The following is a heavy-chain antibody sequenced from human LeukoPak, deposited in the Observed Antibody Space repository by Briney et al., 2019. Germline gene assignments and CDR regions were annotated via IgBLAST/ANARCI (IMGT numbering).Heavy chain of an antibody. V-gene: IGHV3-48*04. CDR2: ISGGSRTI. Sequence: PGGSLRLSCAASGFTFSNYNMNWVRQAPGKGLEWVSYISGGSRTIYYADSVKGRFTISRDNSKSTLYLQMNSLRAEDTALYFCASGLIGGSFDYWGQGTLVTVFS. CDR3: ASGLIGGSFDY. CDR1: GFTFSNYN. D-gene: IGHD3-10*01. J-gene: IGHJ4*02.